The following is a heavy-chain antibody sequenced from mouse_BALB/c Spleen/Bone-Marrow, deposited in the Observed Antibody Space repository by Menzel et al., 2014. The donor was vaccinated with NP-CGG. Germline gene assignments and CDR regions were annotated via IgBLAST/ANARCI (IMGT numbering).Heavy chain of an antibody. J-gene: IGHJ4*01. CDR1: GFSLTSYG. V-gene: IGHV2-9*02. D-gene: IGHD1-2*01. CDR2: IWAGGST. CDR3: ARGPFITTVHYYAMDY. Sequence: VQGVESGPGLVAPSQSLSITSTVSGFSLTSYGVHWVRQPPGKGLEWLGVIWAGGSTNYNSALMSRLSISKDNSKSQVFLKMNSLQTDDTAMYYCARGPFITTVHYYAMDYWGQGTSVTVSS.